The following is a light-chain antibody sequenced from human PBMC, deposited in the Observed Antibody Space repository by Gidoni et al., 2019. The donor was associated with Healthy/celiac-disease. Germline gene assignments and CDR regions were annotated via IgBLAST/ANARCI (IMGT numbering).Light chain of an antibody. CDR3: QQYCSSRTWT. V-gene: IGKV3-20*01. CDR1: QSVSSSY. CDR2: GAS. J-gene: IGKJ1*01. Sequence: EIVVPQYPVTLSLSPGERATLSCRASQSVSSSYLAWYQQKPDQAPTLLIYGASSSATGLPARFSGSGSGTAFTLTTSRLEPADFAVYYCQQYCSSRTWTFGQGTKVEIK.